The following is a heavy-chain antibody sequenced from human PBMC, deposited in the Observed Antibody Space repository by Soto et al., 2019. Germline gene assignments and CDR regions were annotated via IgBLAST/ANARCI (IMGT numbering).Heavy chain of an antibody. CDR1: GGSINSGNYY. Sequence: SGTLSLTCIVSGGSINSGNYYWGWIRQSPGKGLEWIESIYYSGGTLNNPSFRGRVTMSVDTSKNQFTLKLTSVTAADTGVYYCATHGGSGWYAASWFDPWGQGTLVTVSS. V-gene: IGHV4-39*01. D-gene: IGHD6-19*01. CDR2: IYYSGGT. J-gene: IGHJ5*02. CDR3: ATHGGSGWYAASWFDP.